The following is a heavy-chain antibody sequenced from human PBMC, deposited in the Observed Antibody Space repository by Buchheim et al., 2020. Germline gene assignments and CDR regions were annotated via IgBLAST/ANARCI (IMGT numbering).Heavy chain of an antibody. J-gene: IGHJ4*02. V-gene: IGHV3-7*01. CDR1: GFTFIGYW. CDR2: IKQDGSEK. Sequence: EVQLVESGGGLVQPGGSLRLSCAASGFTFIGYWMSWVRQAPGKGLEWVANIKQDGSEKYYEDSVKGGFTISRDNPKNSLYLQMNSLRAGDTAVYYCARRRGDHTHYYFDYWGQGTL. D-gene: IGHD5-24*01. CDR3: ARRRGDHTHYYFDY.